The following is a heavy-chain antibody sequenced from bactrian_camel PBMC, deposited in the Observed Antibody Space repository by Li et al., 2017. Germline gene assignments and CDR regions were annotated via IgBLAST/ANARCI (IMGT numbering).Heavy chain of an antibody. D-gene: IGHD5*01. CDR2: IYSGRDIT. Sequence: VQLVESGGGLVQPGGSLRLSCAASGFTSSGSHWVDWVRQAPGKGLEWVSSIYSGRDITGYADSVKGRFTISRDKAENTVLLQMTDLKYEDTGLYWCRVGSRGLWGQGTQVTVS. CDR3: RVGSRGL. CDR1: GFTSSGSHW. J-gene: IGHJ4*01. V-gene: IGHV3S19*01.